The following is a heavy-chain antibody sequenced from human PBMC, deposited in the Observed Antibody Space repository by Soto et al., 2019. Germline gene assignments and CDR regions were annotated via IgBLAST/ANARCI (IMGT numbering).Heavy chain of an antibody. CDR2: INPSGGST. CDR3: ARDLYSSSWYRRDAFDI. Sequence: QVQLVQSGAEVKKPGASVKVSCKASGYTFTSYYMHWVRQAPGQGLEWMGIINPSGGSTSYAQKFQGRVTMTRDTSKSTVYMELSSLRSEDTAVYYCARDLYSSSWYRRDAFDIWGQGTMVTVSS. CDR1: GYTFTSYY. J-gene: IGHJ3*02. D-gene: IGHD6-13*01. V-gene: IGHV1-46*03.